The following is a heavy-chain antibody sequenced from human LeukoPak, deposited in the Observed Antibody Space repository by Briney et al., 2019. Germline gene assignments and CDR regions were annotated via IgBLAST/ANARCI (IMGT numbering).Heavy chain of an antibody. CDR3: ARSDPEFGSPFDY. CDR2: IDGDGRIA. D-gene: IGHD1-26*01. J-gene: IGHJ4*02. Sequence: GGSLRLSCAASGFTFSSYWMHWVRQVPGQGLVWVSHIDGDGRIAHYGDSVKGRFTISRDNSKNTLYLQMNSLRAEDTAVYYCARSDPEFGSPFDYWGQGTLVTVSS. CDR1: GFTFSSYW. V-gene: IGHV3-74*01.